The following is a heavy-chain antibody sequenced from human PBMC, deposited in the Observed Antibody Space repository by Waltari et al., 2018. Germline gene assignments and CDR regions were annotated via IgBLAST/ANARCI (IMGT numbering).Heavy chain of an antibody. CDR3: ARVFGYYYYYMDV. D-gene: IGHD3-3*01. Sequence: QVQLQQWGAGLLKPSETLSLTCDVSGGSLSGDHWTWIRQPPGKGLEWIGEINDSGRTTYNPSLESRVTVSIDTANNQFSLRVRSVTAADTAVYYCARVFGYYYYYMDVWGKGTTVTIYS. CDR1: GGSLSGDH. V-gene: IGHV4-34*02. CDR2: INDSGRT. J-gene: IGHJ6*03.